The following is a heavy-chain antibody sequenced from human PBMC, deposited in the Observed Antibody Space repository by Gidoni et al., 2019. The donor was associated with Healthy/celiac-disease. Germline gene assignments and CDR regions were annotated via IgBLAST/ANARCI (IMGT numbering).Heavy chain of an antibody. CDR1: GFTFSSYA. D-gene: IGHD6-19*01. J-gene: IGHJ4*02. CDR2: ISGSGGST. V-gene: IGHV3-23*01. Sequence: EVQLLESGGGLVQPGGSLRLSCAASGFTFSSYAMSWVRQAPGKGLEWVSAISGSGGSTYYADSVKGRFTISRDNSKNTLYLQMNSLRAEDTAVYYCAKKPDWYSSGWYVDGGRYYFDYWGQGTLVTVSS. CDR3: AKKPDWYSSGWYVDGGRYYFDY.